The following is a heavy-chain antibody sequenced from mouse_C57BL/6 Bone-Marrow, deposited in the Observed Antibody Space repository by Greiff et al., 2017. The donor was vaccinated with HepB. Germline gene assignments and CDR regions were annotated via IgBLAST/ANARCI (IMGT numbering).Heavy chain of an antibody. CDR3: ARGYYGSSPHYYAMDY. V-gene: IGHV1-72*01. Sequence: QVQLQQPGAELVKPGASVKLSCKASGYTFTSYWMHWVKQRPGRGLEWIGRIDPNSGGNKYNEKFKSKATLTVDKPASTAYMQLSSLTSEDSAVYYCARGYYGSSPHYYAMDYWGQGTSVTVSS. J-gene: IGHJ4*01. D-gene: IGHD1-1*01. CDR2: IDPNSGGN. CDR1: GYTFTSYW.